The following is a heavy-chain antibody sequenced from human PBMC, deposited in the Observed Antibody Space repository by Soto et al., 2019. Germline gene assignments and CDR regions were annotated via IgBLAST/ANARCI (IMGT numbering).Heavy chain of an antibody. V-gene: IGHV3-30*18. CDR2: ISYDGSNK. Sequence: QVQLVESGGGVVQPGRSLRLSCAASGFTFSSYGMHWVRQAPGKGLEWVAVISYDGSNKYYADSVKGRFTISRDNSKNTLYLQMNSLRAEDTAVYYCAKDHCSSTSCYYDYWGQGTLVTVSS. CDR3: AKDHCSSTSCYYDY. J-gene: IGHJ4*02. CDR1: GFTFSSYG. D-gene: IGHD2-2*01.